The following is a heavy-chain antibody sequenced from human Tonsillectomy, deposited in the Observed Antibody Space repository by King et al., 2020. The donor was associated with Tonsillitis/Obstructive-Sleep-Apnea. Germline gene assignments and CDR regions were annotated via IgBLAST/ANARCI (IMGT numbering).Heavy chain of an antibody. D-gene: IGHD3-16*01. CDR3: ARDGVGGPSIDY. CDR1: GFTFSSYG. Sequence: VQLVESGGGVVQPGRSLRLSCAASGFTFSSYGMHWVRQAPGKGLEWVAVIWYDGSNKYYADSVKGRCTISRDNSKNTLYLQMNSLRAEDTAVYYCARDGVGGPSIDYWGQGTLVTVSS. V-gene: IGHV3-33*01. J-gene: IGHJ4*02. CDR2: IWYDGSNK.